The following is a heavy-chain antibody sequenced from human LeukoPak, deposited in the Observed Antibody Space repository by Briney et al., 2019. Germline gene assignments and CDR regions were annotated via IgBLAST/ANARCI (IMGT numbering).Heavy chain of an antibody. V-gene: IGHV3-53*01. CDR1: GFTVSSNY. CDR3: ARETYYYDSSGYRHYYFDY. D-gene: IGHD3-22*01. CDR2: IYSDGST. J-gene: IGHJ4*02. Sequence: PGGSLRLSCAASGFTVSSNYMSRVRQAPGKGLEWISLIYSDGSTYYADSVKGRFTISRDNSKNTLYLQMNSLRAEDTAVYYCARETYYYDSSGYRHYYFDYWGQGTLVTVSS.